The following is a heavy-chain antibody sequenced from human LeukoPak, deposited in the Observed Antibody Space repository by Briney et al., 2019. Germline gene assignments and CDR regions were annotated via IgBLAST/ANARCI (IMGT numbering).Heavy chain of an antibody. CDR2: ISDSGSST. CDR3: AQKAVGTSTGGPFDY. CDR1: GFTFSAYA. V-gene: IGHV3-23*01. J-gene: IGHJ4*02. Sequence: GGSLRLSCAASGFTFSAYAMSWVRQPAGKGLEWVSAISDSGSSTYYADSGKGRFTISRDTSKNTLYLQMNSLKAEDTAAYYCAQKAVGTSTGGPFDYWGQGTLVIVSS. D-gene: IGHD1-26*01.